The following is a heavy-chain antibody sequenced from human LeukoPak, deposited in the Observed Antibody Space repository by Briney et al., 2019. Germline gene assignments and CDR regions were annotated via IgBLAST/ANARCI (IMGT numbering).Heavy chain of an antibody. CDR3: ARGKQQLAPPPYYFDY. CDR2: INAGNGNT. Sequence: ASVKVPCKASGYTFTSYAMHWVRQAPGQRLEWMGWINAGNGNTKYSQKFQGRVTITRDTSASTAYMELSSLRSEDTAVYYCARGKQQLAPPPYYFDYWGQGTLVTVSS. J-gene: IGHJ4*02. V-gene: IGHV1-3*01. CDR1: GYTFTSYA. D-gene: IGHD6-13*01.